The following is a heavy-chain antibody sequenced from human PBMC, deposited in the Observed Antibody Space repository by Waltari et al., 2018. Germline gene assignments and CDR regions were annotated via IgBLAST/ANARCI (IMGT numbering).Heavy chain of an antibody. CDR3: ARALGQWLVPRYTFDY. D-gene: IGHD6-19*01. Sequence: QVQLQESGPGLVKPSETLSLTCTVSGGSISSYYWSWIRQPPGKGLEWIGYIYYSGSTNYNPSLKSRVTISVDTSKNQFSLKLSSVTAADTAVYYCARALGQWLVPRYTFDYWGQGTLVTVSS. CDR1: GGSISSYY. CDR2: IYYSGST. J-gene: IGHJ4*02. V-gene: IGHV4-59*01.